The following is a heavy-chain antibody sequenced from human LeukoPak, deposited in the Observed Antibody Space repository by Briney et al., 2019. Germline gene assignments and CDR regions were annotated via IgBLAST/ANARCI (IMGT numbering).Heavy chain of an antibody. J-gene: IGHJ4*02. CDR3: ARLSSGWYYFDY. CDR2: IYYSGST. V-gene: IGHV4-59*08. Sequence: KTSETLSLTCTVSGGSISSYYWSWIRQPPGKGLEWIGYIYYSGSTNYNPSLKSRVTISVDTSKNQFSLKLSSVTAADTAVYYCARLSSGWYYFDYWGQGTLVTVSS. CDR1: GGSISSYY. D-gene: IGHD6-19*01.